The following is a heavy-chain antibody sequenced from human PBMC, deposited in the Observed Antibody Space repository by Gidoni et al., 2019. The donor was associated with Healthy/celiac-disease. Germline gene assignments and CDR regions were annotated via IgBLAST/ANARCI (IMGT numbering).Heavy chain of an antibody. Sequence: QVQLVQSWEEVKEHGASVKVSCKACGYTFTGYYRHWVRQAPGPGLEWMGWINPNSGGTNYAQKIQGRVTMTRDTSISTAYMKLSRLRSDDTAVYYCARDAYRFFRIWGQGTMVTVSS. CDR2: INPNSGGT. J-gene: IGHJ3*02. CDR3: ARDAYRFFRI. D-gene: IGHD3-3*01. CDR1: GYTFTGYY. V-gene: IGHV1-2*02.